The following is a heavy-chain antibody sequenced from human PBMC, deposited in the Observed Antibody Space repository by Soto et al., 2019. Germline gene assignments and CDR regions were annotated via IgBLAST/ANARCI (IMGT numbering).Heavy chain of an antibody. V-gene: IGHV4-59*08. Sequence: SETLSLTCTVAGGSISSYYWSWIRQPPGKGLEWIGYIYYSGSTNYNPSLKSRVTISVDTSKNQFSLKLSSVTAADTAVYYCARRRGYCSGGSCLAWFDPWGQGTLVTVSS. CDR3: ARRRGYCSGGSCLAWFDP. J-gene: IGHJ5*02. CDR1: GGSISSYY. D-gene: IGHD2-15*01. CDR2: IYYSGST.